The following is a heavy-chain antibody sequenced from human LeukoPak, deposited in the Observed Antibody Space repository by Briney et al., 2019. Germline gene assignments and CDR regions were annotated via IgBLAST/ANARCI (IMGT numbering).Heavy chain of an antibody. D-gene: IGHD6-13*01. V-gene: IGHV3-11*03. CDR1: GIPFSDFY. CDR2: VSSSSSYT. CDR3: AAGTAADY. J-gene: IGHJ4*02. Sequence: GGSLRLSCVVSGIPFSDFYMNWIRQAPGKGLEWISYVSSSSSYTGYAESVKGRFSISRDNAKSAHYLEMSDLRVEDTAVYYCAAGTAADYWGQGTLVIVSS.